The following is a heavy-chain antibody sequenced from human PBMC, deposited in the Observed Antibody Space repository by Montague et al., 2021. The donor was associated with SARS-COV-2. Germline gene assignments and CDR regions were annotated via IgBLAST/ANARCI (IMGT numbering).Heavy chain of an antibody. CDR1: GFSLTTPGVS. D-gene: IGHD2/OR15-2a*01. CDR2: IDWTHDQ. CDR3: ARNRLSVFDF. V-gene: IGHV2-70*01. Sequence: PPLVKPTLTLTLTCSFSGFSLTTPGVSVGWIRQPPGRALEWLALIDWTHDQYYSRSLGTRLTISPGTSKSQVVLTLTNVDTVDTASDYCARNRLSVFDFWGQGTLVTVSS. J-gene: IGHJ4*02.